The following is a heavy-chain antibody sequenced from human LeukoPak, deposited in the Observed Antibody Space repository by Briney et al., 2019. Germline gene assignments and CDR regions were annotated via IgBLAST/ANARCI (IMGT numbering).Heavy chain of an antibody. CDR1: GFTFSSYC. CDR3: ARENRSTSCCFDY. Sequence: GGSLRLSCAASGFTFSSYCMSWVRQAPGKGLEGVANIRQDGSEKYYVDSVKGQFTISRDNAKNSLYLQMTSLRAEDTAVYYCARENRSTSCCFDYWGQGTLVTVSS. J-gene: IGHJ4*02. V-gene: IGHV3-7*01. D-gene: IGHD2-2*01. CDR2: IRQDGSEK.